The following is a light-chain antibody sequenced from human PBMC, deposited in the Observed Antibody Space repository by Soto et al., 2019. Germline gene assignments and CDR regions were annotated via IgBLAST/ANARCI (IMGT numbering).Light chain of an antibody. J-gene: IGKJ1*01. CDR2: ETS. CDR1: QSLSSR. Sequence: DIQMTQSPSSLSASVGDRVTITCRASQSLSSRLTWYQQKPGEAPKLLIYETSSLQSGVPSRFSGSGSETDFTLTINSLQPEDFATYYCQQSYSTPRTFGQGTKVDIK. CDR3: QQSYSTPRT. V-gene: IGKV1-39*01.